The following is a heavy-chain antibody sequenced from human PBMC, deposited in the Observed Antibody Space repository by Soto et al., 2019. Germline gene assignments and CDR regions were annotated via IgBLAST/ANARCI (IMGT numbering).Heavy chain of an antibody. CDR3: VCRPPPLRYFDWFRNRALGSEAFDI. D-gene: IGHD3-9*01. CDR2: ISGSGGSSYI. V-gene: IGHV3-21*01. J-gene: IGHJ3*02. CDR1: GFTFSSYA. Sequence: PGGSLRLSCAASGFTFSSYAMSWVRQAPGKGLEWVSAISGSGGSSYIYYADSVKGRFTISRDNAKNSLYLQMNSLRAEDTAVYYCVCRPPPLRYFDWFRNRALGSEAFDIWGQGTMVTVSS.